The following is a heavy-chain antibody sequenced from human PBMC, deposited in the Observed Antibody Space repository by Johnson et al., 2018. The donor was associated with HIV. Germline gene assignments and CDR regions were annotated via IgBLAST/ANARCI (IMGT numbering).Heavy chain of an antibody. CDR1: GFTFSSYA. CDR2: ISSDGSTK. CDR3: ATSTASVAFDI. V-gene: IGHV3-30*04. D-gene: IGHD2-21*02. Sequence: QVQLVESAGSVVQPGRSLRLSCAASGFTFSSYAVHWVRQAPGTGLEWVAVISSDGSTKYYADSVKGRFTISRDNSKNTLYLQMNSLRVEDTAVYYCATSTASVAFDIWGQGTMVIVSS. J-gene: IGHJ3*02.